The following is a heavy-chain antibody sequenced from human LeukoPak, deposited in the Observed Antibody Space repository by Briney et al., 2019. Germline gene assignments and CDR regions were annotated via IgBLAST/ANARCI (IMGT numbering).Heavy chain of an antibody. V-gene: IGHV4-4*07. CDR2: IYTSGST. CDR3: ARDLMAVAGTGS. CDR1: GGSFSGYY. Sequence: SETLSLTCVVYGGSFSGYYCSWIRQPAGKGLEWIGRIYTSGSTNYNPSLKSRVTISVDTSKNQFSLKLSSVTAADTAVYYCARDLMAVAGTGSWGQGTLVTVSS. D-gene: IGHD6-19*01. J-gene: IGHJ5*02.